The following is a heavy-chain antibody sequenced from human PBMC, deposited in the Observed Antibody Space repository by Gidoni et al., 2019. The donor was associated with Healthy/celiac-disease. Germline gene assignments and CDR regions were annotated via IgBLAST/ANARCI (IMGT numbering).Heavy chain of an antibody. Sequence: EVQLVESGGGLVKPGGSLRLSCAASGFTFSSYSMNWVRQAPGKGLEWVSSISSSSSYIYYADSVKGRFTISRDNAKNSLYLQMNSLRAEDTAVYYCARDPLPDTAMVLRGDYYYGMDVWGQGTTVTVSS. CDR3: ARDPLPDTAMVLRGDYYYGMDV. CDR2: ISSSSSYI. CDR1: GFTFSSYS. J-gene: IGHJ6*02. D-gene: IGHD5-18*01. V-gene: IGHV3-21*01.